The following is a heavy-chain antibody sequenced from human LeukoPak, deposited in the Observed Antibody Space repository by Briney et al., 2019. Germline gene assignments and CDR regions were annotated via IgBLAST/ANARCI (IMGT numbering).Heavy chain of an antibody. CDR3: ARTTNYGGPNSFDI. J-gene: IGHJ3*02. Sequence: PSETLSLTCTVSGGSISSYYWSWIRQPPGKGLEWIGYIYYSGSTNYNPSPKSRVTISVDTSKNQFSLKLSSVTAADTAVYYCARTTNYGGPNSFDIWGQGTMVTVSS. V-gene: IGHV4-59*01. D-gene: IGHD3-10*01. CDR1: GGSISSYY. CDR2: IYYSGST.